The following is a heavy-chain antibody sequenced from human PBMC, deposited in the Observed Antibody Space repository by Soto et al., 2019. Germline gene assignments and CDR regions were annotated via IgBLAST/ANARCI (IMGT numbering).Heavy chain of an antibody. Sequence: EVQLVESGGGLVQPGGSLRLSCAASGSTFTSYWMTWVRQAPGKGLEWVAKIKQDGSEKYYVDSVKGRFTISRDNAEKSVYLQMNSLRVEDTAVYYCVGSGWAVHFDYWGQGTRVTVSS. V-gene: IGHV3-7*01. D-gene: IGHD6-19*01. CDR3: VGSGWAVHFDY. J-gene: IGHJ4*02. CDR2: IKQDGSEK. CDR1: GSTFTSYW.